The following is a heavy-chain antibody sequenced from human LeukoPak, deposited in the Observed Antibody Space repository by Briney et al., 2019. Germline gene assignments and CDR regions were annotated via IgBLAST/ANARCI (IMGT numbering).Heavy chain of an antibody. Sequence: SETLSLTCTVSGGSISSGGYYWSWIRQHPGKGREWIGYIYYSGSTYYNPSLKSRVTISVDTSKNQFSLKLSSVTAADTAVYYCAREIVVVPAAMAGFDPWGQGPLVTVSS. V-gene: IGHV4-31*03. D-gene: IGHD2-2*01. CDR2: IYYSGST. CDR3: AREIVVVPAAMAGFDP. J-gene: IGHJ5*02. CDR1: GGSISSGGYY.